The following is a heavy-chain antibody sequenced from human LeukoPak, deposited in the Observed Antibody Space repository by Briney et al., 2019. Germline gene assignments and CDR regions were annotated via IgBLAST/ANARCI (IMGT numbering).Heavy chain of an antibody. CDR2: INSGSSAI. D-gene: IGHD4-17*01. CDR3: ARGHGDFPVNYYFDL. CDR1: GFTFSSYS. J-gene: IGHJ2*01. V-gene: IGHV3-48*02. Sequence: GGSLRLSCAASGFTFSSYSMNWVRQAPGKGLDWVSSINSGSSAIYYADSVRGRFTISRDNAKNSLYLQMNSLRDDDTAVYYCARGHGDFPVNYYFDLWGRGTLVTVSS.